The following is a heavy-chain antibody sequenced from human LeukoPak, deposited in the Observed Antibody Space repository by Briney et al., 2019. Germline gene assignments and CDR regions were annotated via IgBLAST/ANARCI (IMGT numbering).Heavy chain of an antibody. CDR3: TRHSGTTNDAFYV. CDR1: GFTFSGSA. CDR2: IRTKANSYAP. D-gene: IGHD1-1*01. V-gene: IGHV3-73*01. Sequence: EPGGSLRLSCAASGFTFSGSAMHWVRQASGKGLEWVGRIRTKANSYAPAYAASVKGRFTISRDDSKNTAYLQMNSLKTEDTAVYYCTRHSGTTNDAFYVWGQGTMVTVSS. J-gene: IGHJ3*01.